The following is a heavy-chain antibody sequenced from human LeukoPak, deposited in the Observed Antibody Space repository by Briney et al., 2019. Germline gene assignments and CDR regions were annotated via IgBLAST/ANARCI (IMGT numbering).Heavy chain of an antibody. V-gene: IGHV3-53*01. J-gene: IGHJ4*02. D-gene: IGHD3-22*01. CDR2: IRDSGEA. CDR1: GFRVSDYY. Sequence: PGGSLRLSCAVSGFRVSDYYMSWVRQAPGKGLEWVGLIRDSGEAFYADFVRGRFAISRDNPKNTLYLQMNSLRAEDTAVYFCAKRGVVIRVILVGFHKEAYYFDSWGQGALVTVSS. CDR3: AKRGVVIRVILVGFHKEAYYFDS.